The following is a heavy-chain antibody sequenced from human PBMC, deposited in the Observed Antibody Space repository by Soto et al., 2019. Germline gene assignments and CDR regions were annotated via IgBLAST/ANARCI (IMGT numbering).Heavy chain of an antibody. CDR1: GFTFSDHY. D-gene: IGHD2-21*02. Sequence: GGSLRLSCAASGFTFSDHYMDWVRQAPGKGLVWVGRTRNKANSYTTEYAASVKGRFTISRDDSKNSLYLQMNSLKTKDTAVYYCARFGVVVTAFDIWGQGTMVTVSS. V-gene: IGHV3-72*01. CDR3: ARFGVVVTAFDI. CDR2: TRNKANSYTT. J-gene: IGHJ3*02.